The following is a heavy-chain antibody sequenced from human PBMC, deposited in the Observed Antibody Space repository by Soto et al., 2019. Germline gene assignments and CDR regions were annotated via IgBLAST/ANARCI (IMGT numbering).Heavy chain of an antibody. CDR2: FDPEDGET. J-gene: IGHJ4*02. V-gene: IGHV1-24*01. D-gene: IGHD6-13*01. Sequence: ASVKVSCKVSRYTLTELSMHWVRQAPGKGLEWMGGFDPEDGETIYAQKFQGRVTMTEDTSTDTAYMELSSLRSEDTAVYYCATVGRPGAAYPQFDYWGQGTLVTVSS. CDR1: RYTLTELS. CDR3: ATVGRPGAAYPQFDY.